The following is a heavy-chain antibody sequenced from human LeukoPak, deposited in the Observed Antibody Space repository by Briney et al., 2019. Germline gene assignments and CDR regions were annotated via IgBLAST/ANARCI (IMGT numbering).Heavy chain of an antibody. CDR3: ARALRRFGELLGPYYYYGMDV. D-gene: IGHD3-10*01. CDR1: GFTFSSYA. CDR2: ISGSGGST. J-gene: IGHJ6*02. V-gene: IGHV3-23*01. Sequence: GGSLRLSCAASGFTFSSYAMSWVRQAPGKGLEWVSAISGSGGSTYYADSVKGRFTISRDNSKNTLYLQMNSLRAEDTAVYYCARALRRFGELLGPYYYYGMDVWGQGTTVTVSS.